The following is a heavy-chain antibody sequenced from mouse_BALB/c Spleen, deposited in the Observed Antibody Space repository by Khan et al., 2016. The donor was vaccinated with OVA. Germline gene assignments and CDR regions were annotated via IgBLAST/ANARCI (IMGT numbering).Heavy chain of an antibody. CDR3: ARGRISK. CDR2: INPTSGYT. CDR1: GYTFTSYW. Sequence: QVQLKQSGAELAKPGASVKMSCKASGYTFTSYWMHWIKQWPGQGLEWIGYINPTSGYTDYNQKFKDKATLTADKSSSTAYMQLSSLTSDDSAVYYCARGRISKWGQGTTLTVSS. D-gene: IGHD1-1*01. J-gene: IGHJ2*01. V-gene: IGHV1-7*01.